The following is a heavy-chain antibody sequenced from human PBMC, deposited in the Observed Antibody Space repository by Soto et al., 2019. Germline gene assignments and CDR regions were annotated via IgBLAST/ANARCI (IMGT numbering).Heavy chain of an antibody. D-gene: IGHD3-3*01. Sequence: QITLNESGPTQVKPRQTLTLTCTFSGFSLTTSGVGVGWIRQSPGKAPERLALIYWADDKRYSPSLKSRLTITKDSSKNQVVLPMADLDPADTATYYCAHRVLRTVFGLVTTTAIYFDFWGQGTPVAVSS. CDR1: GFSLTTSGVG. CDR2: IYWADDK. J-gene: IGHJ4*02. V-gene: IGHV2-5*02. CDR3: AHRVLRTVFGLVTTTAIYFDF.